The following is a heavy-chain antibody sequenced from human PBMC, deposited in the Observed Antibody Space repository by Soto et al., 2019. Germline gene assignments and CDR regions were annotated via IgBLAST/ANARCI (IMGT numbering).Heavy chain of an antibody. D-gene: IGHD6-25*01. J-gene: IGHJ3*02. CDR1: GYTFTTYY. Sequence: QVQLVQSGAEVKKPGASVKASCKTSGYTFTTYYVHWVRQAPGQGLEWMAIINPSSGTTNYAQKVQGRVTVTRDTSTSTVYVEVSSLSSEDTAVYYCARAQPNSSGWTNAFDIWGQGTVVTVSS. CDR3: ARAQPNSSGWTNAFDI. CDR2: INPSSGTT. V-gene: IGHV1-46*01.